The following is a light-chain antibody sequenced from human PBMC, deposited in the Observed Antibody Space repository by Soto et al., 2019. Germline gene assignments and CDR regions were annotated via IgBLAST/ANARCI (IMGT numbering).Light chain of an antibody. CDR3: SSYAGSNNVVV. CDR1: SSDVGGYNY. V-gene: IGLV2-8*01. Sequence: QSALTQPPSASGSPGQSVTISCTGTSSDVGGYNYVSWYQQHPGTAPKLMIYEVSKRPSGVPDRFSGSKSGNTASLTVSGLQAEDEADYYCSSYAGSNNVVVFGGGTKVTVL. CDR2: EVS. J-gene: IGLJ2*01.